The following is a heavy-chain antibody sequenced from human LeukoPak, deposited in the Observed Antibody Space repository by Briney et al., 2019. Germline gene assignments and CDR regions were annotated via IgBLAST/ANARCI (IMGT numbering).Heavy chain of an antibody. J-gene: IGHJ4*02. CDR3: AKGSGGEWALLDY. CDR1: GFTFSSYA. D-gene: IGHD2-21*01. V-gene: IGHV3-23*01. Sequence: GASLRLSCAASGFTFSSYAMSWVPQAPGKGLEWVPAISGSGGSAYYADSVKGRFTISRDNSKNTLYLQMNSRRAEDTAVYYCAKGSGGEWALLDYWGQGTLVIVSS. CDR2: ISGSGGSA.